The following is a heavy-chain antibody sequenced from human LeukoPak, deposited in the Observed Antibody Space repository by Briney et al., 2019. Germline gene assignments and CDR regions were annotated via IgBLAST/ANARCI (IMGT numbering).Heavy chain of an antibody. CDR3: ARPRDSCDGTGYYNAFDI. D-gene: IGHD3-22*01. V-gene: IGHV5-51*01. CDR1: GYSFTSYW. Sequence: GESPKISCKGSGYSFTSYWIGWVRQMPGRGLEWMGIIFPADSDTRYSPSFQGQVTISADKSISTAYLQWSSLKASDTAMYYCARPRDSCDGTGYYNAFDIWGQGTMVTVSS. J-gene: IGHJ3*02. CDR2: IFPADSDT.